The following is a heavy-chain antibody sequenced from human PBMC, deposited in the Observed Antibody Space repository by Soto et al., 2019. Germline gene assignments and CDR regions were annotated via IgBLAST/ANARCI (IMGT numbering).Heavy chain of an antibody. V-gene: IGHV2-5*02. CDR3: VQRGGYCYGPSCEYYYYVGG. D-gene: IGHD2-15*01. Sequence: ITLKESGPVLVKPTETLTLTCTFSGFSLTTGGVSVGWIRQPPGKALEWLSLIYWDVDKRYRPSLESRLTSCKGTSKNEVVLTRAGLGPVGTGTYFCVQRGGYCYGPSCEYYYYVGGWGTGTTVTVSS. J-gene: IGHJ6*03. CDR1: GFSLTTGGVS. CDR2: IYWDVDK.